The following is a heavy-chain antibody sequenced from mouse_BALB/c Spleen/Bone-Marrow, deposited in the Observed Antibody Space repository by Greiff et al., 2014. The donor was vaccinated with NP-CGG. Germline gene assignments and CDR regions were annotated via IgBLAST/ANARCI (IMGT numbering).Heavy chain of an antibody. J-gene: IGHJ2*01. CDR3: ARGFDY. Sequence: QVQLQQSGAELVKPGASVKLSCKASGYTFTNYWMHWVKQRPGQGLEWIGEIDPSNGRTNYNEKFKSKATLTVDKSSSIAYMQLSSLTSEDSAVYYCARGFDYWGQGTTLTVSS. CDR1: GYTFTNYW. CDR2: IDPSNGRT. V-gene: IGHV1S81*02.